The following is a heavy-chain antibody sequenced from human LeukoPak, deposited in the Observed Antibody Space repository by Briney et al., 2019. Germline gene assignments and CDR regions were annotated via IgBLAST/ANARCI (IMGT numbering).Heavy chain of an antibody. V-gene: IGHV4-59*01. Sequence: PSETLSLTCTVSGGSISSYYWSWIRQPPGKGLEWIGYIYYSGSTNYNPSLRSRVTISLDTSKNQFSLKLSSVTAADTAVYYCARHYVYYYGMDVWGQGTTVTVSS. CDR2: IYYSGST. CDR1: GGSISSYY. CDR3: ARHYVYYYGMDV. J-gene: IGHJ6*02.